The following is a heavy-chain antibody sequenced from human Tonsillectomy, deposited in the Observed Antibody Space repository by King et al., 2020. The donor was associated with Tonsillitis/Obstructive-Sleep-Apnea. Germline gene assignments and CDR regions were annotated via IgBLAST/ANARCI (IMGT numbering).Heavy chain of an antibody. CDR3: TTGYGDY. Sequence: QLVQSGGGLVQPGGSLKLSCAASGFTFSDSTMHWVRQASGKGLEWVGRIRSKANSYATVYAASGKGRFTISRDDSKNTAYLQMNSLKTEDTAVYHCTTGYGDYWGQGTLVTVSS. CDR2: IRSKANSYAT. J-gene: IGHJ4*02. CDR1: GFTFSDST. V-gene: IGHV3-73*01. D-gene: IGHD5-12*01.